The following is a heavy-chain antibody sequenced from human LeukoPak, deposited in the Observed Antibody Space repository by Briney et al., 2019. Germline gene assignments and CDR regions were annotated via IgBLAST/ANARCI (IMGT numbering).Heavy chain of an antibody. J-gene: IGHJ4*02. CDR2: IRYDASDK. D-gene: IGHD3-22*01. CDR3: AKDRRYYFDTSSHSFDS. Sequence: GGCLRLSCAPSGFIISSFDMHWVRQAAGEGLEWVATIRYDASDKYYADSVKGRFTVSRDNSQNTLYLQMSSLGTEDTAVYFCAKDRRYYFDTSSHSFDSWGQGTLVTVSS. CDR1: GFIISSFD. V-gene: IGHV3-30*02.